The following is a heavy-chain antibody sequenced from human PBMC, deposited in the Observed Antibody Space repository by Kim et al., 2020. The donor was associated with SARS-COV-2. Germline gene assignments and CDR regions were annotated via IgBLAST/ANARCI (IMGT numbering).Heavy chain of an antibody. J-gene: IGHJ6*02. Sequence: ASVKVSCKASGYTFTSYAMNWVRQAPGQGLEWMGWINTNTGNPTYAQGFTGRFVFSLDTSVSTAYLQISSLKAEDTAVYYCARDQTGTSVWLVRDYYYYGMDVWGQGTTVTVSS. CDR3: ARDQTGTSVWLVRDYYYYGMDV. V-gene: IGHV7-4-1*02. D-gene: IGHD6-19*01. CDR2: INTNTGNP. CDR1: GYTFTSYA.